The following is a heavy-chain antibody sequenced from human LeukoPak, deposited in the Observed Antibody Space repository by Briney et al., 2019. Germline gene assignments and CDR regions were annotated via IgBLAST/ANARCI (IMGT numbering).Heavy chain of an antibody. Sequence: ASVKVSCKASGYTFTSYGISRVRQAPGQGLEWMGWISAYNGNTNYAQKLQGRVTMTTDTSTSTAYMELRSLRSDDTAVYYCARVESYGWSYYYYYYMDVWGKGTTVTVSS. CDR3: ARVESYGWSYYYYYYMDV. D-gene: IGHD5-18*01. V-gene: IGHV1-18*01. J-gene: IGHJ6*03. CDR2: ISAYNGNT. CDR1: GYTFTSYG.